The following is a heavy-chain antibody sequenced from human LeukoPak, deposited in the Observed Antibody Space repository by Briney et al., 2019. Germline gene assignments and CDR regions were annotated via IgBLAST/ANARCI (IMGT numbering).Heavy chain of an antibody. D-gene: IGHD6-19*01. CDR1: RGSISSYY. V-gene: IGHV4-59*08. CDR3: ARRGSSGWYFDY. J-gene: IGHJ4*02. Sequence: SETLSLTCTVSRGSISSYYWSWIRQPPGKGLEWIGYLYYTGSTNYNPSLKSRATISVDTSKNQFSLKLNSMTAADTAVYYCARRGSSGWYFDYWGQGTLVTVSS. CDR2: LYYTGST.